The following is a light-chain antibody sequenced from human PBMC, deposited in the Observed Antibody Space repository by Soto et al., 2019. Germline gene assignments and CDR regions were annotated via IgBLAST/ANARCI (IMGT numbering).Light chain of an antibody. CDR2: YDS. CDR1: NIGSKS. J-gene: IGLJ1*01. V-gene: IGLV3-21*04. CDR3: QVWDSSSDHYV. Sequence: YELAQPPSVSVAPGKTARITCGGNNIGSKSVHWYQQKPGQAPVLVIYYDSDRPSGIPERFSGSNSGNTATLTISRVEAGDEADYYCQVWDSSSDHYVFGTGTKLTVL.